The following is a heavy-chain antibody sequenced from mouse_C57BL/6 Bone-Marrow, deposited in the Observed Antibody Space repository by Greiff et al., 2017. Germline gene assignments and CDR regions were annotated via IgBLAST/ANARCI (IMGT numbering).Heavy chain of an antibody. Sequence: EVKLVASEGGLVQPGSSMKLSCTASGFTFSDYYMAWVRQVPEKGLEWVANITYDGSSTYYLDSLKSRFIISRDNAKNILYLQMSSLKSEDTATYYCARDSHYGRGTYAMDYWGQGTSVTVSS. V-gene: IGHV5-16*01. CDR2: ITYDGSST. CDR1: GFTFSDYY. CDR3: ARDSHYGRGTYAMDY. J-gene: IGHJ4*01. D-gene: IGHD1-1*01.